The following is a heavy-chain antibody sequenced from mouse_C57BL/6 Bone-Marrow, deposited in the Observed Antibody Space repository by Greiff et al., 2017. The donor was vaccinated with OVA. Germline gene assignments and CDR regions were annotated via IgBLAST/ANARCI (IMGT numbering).Heavy chain of an antibody. CDR3: ARMVNLFAY. D-gene: IGHD2-2*01. V-gene: IGHV1-50*01. CDR1: GYTFTSYW. J-gene: IGHJ3*01. CDR2: IDPSDSYT. Sequence: QVQLQQPGAELVKPGASVKLSCKASGYTFTSYWMQWVKQRPGQGLEWIGEIDPSDSYTNYNQKFKGKATLTVDTSSSTAYMQLSSLTSEDSAVYYCARMVNLFAYWGQGTLVTVSA.